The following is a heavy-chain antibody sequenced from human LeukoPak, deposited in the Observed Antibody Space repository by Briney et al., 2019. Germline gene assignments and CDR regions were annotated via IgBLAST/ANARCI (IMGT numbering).Heavy chain of an antibody. V-gene: IGHV1-8*02. J-gene: IGHJ4*02. CDR1: GYAFTSYD. D-gene: IGHD5-18*01. CDR2: MNPTSGNT. CDR3: ARGGGYSYGPLDY. Sequence: ASVKVSCKASGYAFTSYDIKWVRQATGQGLEWMVWMNPTSGNTGYAQKFRGRVTMTRDTSISAAYMELSSLRSEDTAVYYCARGGGYSYGPLDYWGQGTLVTVSS.